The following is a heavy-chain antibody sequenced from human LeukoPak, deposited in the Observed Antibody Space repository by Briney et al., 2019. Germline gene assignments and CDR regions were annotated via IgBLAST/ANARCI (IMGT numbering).Heavy chain of an antibody. J-gene: IGHJ4*02. CDR3: ARDLGGYSYGSHFDY. D-gene: IGHD5-18*01. V-gene: IGHV3-21*01. Sequence: GGSLRLSCAASGFTFSTYYMNWGRQAPGKGLEWVSSITTSSSYIYYADSVKGRFTISRDNAKNSLYLQMNSLRAEDTAVYYCARDLGGYSYGSHFDYWGQGTLVTVSS. CDR2: ITTSSSYI. CDR1: GFTFSTYY.